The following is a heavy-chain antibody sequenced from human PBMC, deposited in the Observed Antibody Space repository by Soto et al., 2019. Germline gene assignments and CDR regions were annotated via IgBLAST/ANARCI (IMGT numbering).Heavy chain of an antibody. Sequence: GGSLRLSCAASGFTFSSYAMHWVRQAPGKGLEWVAVISYDGSNKYYADSVKGRFTISRDNSKNTLYLQMNSLRAEDTAVYYCARGDHYRSNYYYGMDVWGQGTTVTVSS. CDR2: ISYDGSNK. CDR3: ARGDHYRSNYYYGMDV. D-gene: IGHD1-26*01. CDR1: GFTFSSYA. V-gene: IGHV3-30-3*01. J-gene: IGHJ6*02.